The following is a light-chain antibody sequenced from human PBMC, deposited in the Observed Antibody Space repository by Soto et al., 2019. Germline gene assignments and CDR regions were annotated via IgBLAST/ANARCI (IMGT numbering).Light chain of an antibody. Sequence: SVLTQSPGTLSLSPGERATLSCRASQSVSSGFLAGYQQKPRQAPRLLIYGASSRAPGIPDRFSGSAYGTEFTLTISRLEPEDCAVYYWQQYGSSAKTFGQGTKVEI. V-gene: IGKV3-20*01. CDR2: GAS. CDR1: QSVSSGF. J-gene: IGKJ1*01. CDR3: QQYGSSAKT.